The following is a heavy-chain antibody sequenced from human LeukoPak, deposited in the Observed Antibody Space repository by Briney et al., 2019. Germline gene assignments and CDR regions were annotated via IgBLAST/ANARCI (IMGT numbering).Heavy chain of an antibody. CDR1: GGSISSYY. CDR2: IYYSGST. V-gene: IGHV4-59*01. J-gene: IGHJ3*02. Sequence: SETLSLTCTVSGGSISSYYWSWIRQPPGKGLEWIGYIYYSGSTNYNPSLKSRVTISVDTSKNQFSLKLSSVTAADTAVYYSARDPVNCSGGSCYAFDIWGQGTMVTVSS. CDR3: ARDPVNCSGGSCYAFDI. D-gene: IGHD2-15*01.